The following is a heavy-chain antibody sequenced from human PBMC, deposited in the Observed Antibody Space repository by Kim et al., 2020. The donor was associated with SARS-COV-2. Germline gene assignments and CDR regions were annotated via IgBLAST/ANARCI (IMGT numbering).Heavy chain of an antibody. J-gene: IGHJ4*02. D-gene: IGHD3-3*01. V-gene: IGHV3-23*01. CDR3: AKGFWSSYNSPLDY. Sequence: ADTGEGRFTISGNTSKNTLFLQRNSLRAEDTAVYYCAKGFWSSYNSPLDYWGQGTLVTVSS.